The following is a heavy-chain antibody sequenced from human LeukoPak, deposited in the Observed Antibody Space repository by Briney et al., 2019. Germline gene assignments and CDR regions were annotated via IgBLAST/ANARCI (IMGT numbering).Heavy chain of an antibody. Sequence: GSLRLSCAASGFTFSSYTMNWVRQAPGKGLEWVSYISSSGALIYYADSVKGRFTISRDNSENTLYLQMNSLRAEDTAVYYCAKALWFGERYYFDYWGQGTLVTVSS. CDR3: AKALWFGERYYFDY. D-gene: IGHD3-10*01. V-gene: IGHV3-23*01. J-gene: IGHJ4*02. CDR1: GFTFSSYT. CDR2: ISSSGALI.